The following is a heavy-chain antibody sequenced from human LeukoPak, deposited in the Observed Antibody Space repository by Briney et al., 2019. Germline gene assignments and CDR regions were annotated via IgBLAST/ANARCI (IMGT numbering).Heavy chain of an antibody. CDR2: ISGSGGST. V-gene: IGHV3-23*01. D-gene: IGHD3-9*01. J-gene: IGHJ4*02. CDR3: AKRELAEYDILTGYLYYFDY. CDR1: GFTFSSYA. Sequence: GGSLRLSCAASGFTFSSYAMSWVRQAPGEGLEWVSAISGSGGSTYYADSVKGRFTISRDNSKNTLYLQMNSLRAEDTAVYYCAKRELAEYDILTGYLYYFDYWGQGTLVTVSS.